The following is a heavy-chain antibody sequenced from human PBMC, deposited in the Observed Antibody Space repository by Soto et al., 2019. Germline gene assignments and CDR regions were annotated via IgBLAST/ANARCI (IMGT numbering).Heavy chain of an antibody. D-gene: IGHD4-17*01. CDR2: ISAYNGNT. Sequence: ASVKVSCKASGYTFTSYGISWVRQAPGRGLEWMGWISAYNGNTNYAQKLQGRVTMTTDTSTSTAYMELRSLRSDDTAVYYCASQRREYGEHVFDYWGQGTLVTVSS. J-gene: IGHJ4*02. V-gene: IGHV1-18*01. CDR3: ASQRREYGEHVFDY. CDR1: GYTFTSYG.